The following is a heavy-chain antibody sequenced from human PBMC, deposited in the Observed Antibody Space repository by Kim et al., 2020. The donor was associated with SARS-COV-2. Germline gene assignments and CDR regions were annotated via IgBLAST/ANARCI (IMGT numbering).Heavy chain of an antibody. CDR3: ARVIGSGSYLRD. Sequence: ASVKVSCKSSAYTFSTYHMHWVRQAPGQELEWMGIINPSGDSTTYSQKFEGRVTMTRDTSTRTVYMELSSLRSEDTAVYYCARVIGSGSYLRDWGQGTLVTVSS. D-gene: IGHD3-10*01. CDR1: AYTFSTYH. J-gene: IGHJ4*02. CDR2: INPSGDST. V-gene: IGHV1-46*01.